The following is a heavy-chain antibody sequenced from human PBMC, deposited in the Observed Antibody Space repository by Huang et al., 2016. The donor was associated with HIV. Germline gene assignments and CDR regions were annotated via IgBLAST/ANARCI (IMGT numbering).Heavy chain of an antibody. J-gene: IGHJ4*02. Sequence: EVQLVESGGGLAQPGRSLRLSCAISGFTLKDYAMHWVRQSTGKGMEWVAGVSWNSENVGYGDSGKRRFTISRENGKNGVHLQMNMLRPEDTAIYYCVKEMQSGWYIYKNHLDIGYFDHWGRGTHVAVSS. CDR1: GFTLKDYA. CDR2: VSWNSENV. D-gene: IGHD2-15*01. CDR3: VKEMQSGWYIYKNHLDIGYFDH. V-gene: IGHV3-9*01.